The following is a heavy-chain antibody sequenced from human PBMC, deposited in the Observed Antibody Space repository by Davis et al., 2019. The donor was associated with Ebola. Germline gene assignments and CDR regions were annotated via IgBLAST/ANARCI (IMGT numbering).Heavy chain of an antibody. V-gene: IGHV3-30-3*01. CDR3: ARIAGTFRDGYNAY. CDR1: GFTFSSYD. Sequence: GGSLRLSCAASGFTFSSYDMHWVRQAPGKGLEWVAVISYDGSNKYYADSVKGRFTISRDNSKNTLYLQMNSLRAEDTAVYYCARIAGTFRDGYNAYWGQGTLVTVSS. D-gene: IGHD5-24*01. CDR2: ISYDGSNK. J-gene: IGHJ4*02.